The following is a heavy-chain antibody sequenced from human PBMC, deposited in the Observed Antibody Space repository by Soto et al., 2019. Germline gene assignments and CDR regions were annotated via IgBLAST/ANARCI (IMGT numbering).Heavy chain of an antibody. V-gene: IGHV1-46*01. CDR2: MNPSSGNT. CDR1: GYTFTSYY. Sequence: ASVKVSCKASGYTFTSYYMHWVRQAPGQGLEWMGIMNPSSGNTIYAQKFQGRVTMTRNTSISTAYMELSSLRSEDTAVYYCARDKVVGATGNWGQGTLVTVSS. CDR3: ARDKVVGATGN. J-gene: IGHJ4*02. D-gene: IGHD1-1*01.